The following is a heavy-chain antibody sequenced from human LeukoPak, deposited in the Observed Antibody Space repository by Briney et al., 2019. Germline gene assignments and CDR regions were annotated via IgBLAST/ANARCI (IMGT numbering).Heavy chain of an antibody. CDR1: GFTFSSYG. CDR3: AKDLYSVYDSSGLVGYFDY. D-gene: IGHD3-22*01. J-gene: IGHJ4*02. V-gene: IGHV3-30*18. Sequence: PGGSLRLSCAASGFTFSSYGMHWVRQAPGKGLEWVAVISYDGSNKYYADSVKGRFTISRDNSKNPLYLQMNSLRAEDTAVYYCAKDLYSVYDSSGLVGYFDYWGQGTLVPVSS. CDR2: ISYDGSNK.